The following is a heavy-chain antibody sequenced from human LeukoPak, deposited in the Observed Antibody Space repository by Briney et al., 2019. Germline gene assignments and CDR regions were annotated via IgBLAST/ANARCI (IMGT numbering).Heavy chain of an antibody. CDR3: TTDSENGFDY. V-gene: IGHV3-15*01. Sequence: PGGSLRLSCAASGFTFRNAWMSWVRQTPGKGLEWVGRIKSKIDGGTTDYAAPVKGRFTISRDDSKNTLYLQMNSLKTEDTAVYYCTTDSENGFDYWGQGTLVTVSS. D-gene: IGHD2-8*01. J-gene: IGHJ4*02. CDR2: IKSKIDGGTT. CDR1: GFTFRNAW.